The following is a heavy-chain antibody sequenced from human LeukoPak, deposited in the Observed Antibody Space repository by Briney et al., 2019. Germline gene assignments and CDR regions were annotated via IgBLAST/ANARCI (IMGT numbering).Heavy chain of an antibody. Sequence: SETLSLTCTVSGGSIISSGGYYYWRWIRQPPGKGLEWIGNIYHTGSTYYNPSLKSRSAISVDTSKNQFSLNLNSVTAADTAVYYCARDSGITGTNGWFDPWGQGTLVTVSS. CDR1: GGSIISSGGYYY. J-gene: IGHJ5*02. CDR3: ARDSGITGTNGWFDP. CDR2: IYHTGST. V-gene: IGHV4-30-4*01. D-gene: IGHD1-7*01.